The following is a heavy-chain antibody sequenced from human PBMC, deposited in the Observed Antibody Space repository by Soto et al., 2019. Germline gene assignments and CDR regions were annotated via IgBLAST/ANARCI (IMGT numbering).Heavy chain of an antibody. CDR2: ISSSGGST. D-gene: IGHD3-22*01. J-gene: IGHJ4*02. CDR3: AKGTNYYDSNGYFDY. Sequence: GSLRLSCTASGFTFSTYAMSWVRQAPGKGLEWVSTISSSGGSTYYAASVKGRFTISRDNSKNTLYLQMNTLRAEDTAVYYCAKGTNYYDSNGYFDYWGQGTLVTVSS. CDR1: GFTFSTYA. V-gene: IGHV3-23*01.